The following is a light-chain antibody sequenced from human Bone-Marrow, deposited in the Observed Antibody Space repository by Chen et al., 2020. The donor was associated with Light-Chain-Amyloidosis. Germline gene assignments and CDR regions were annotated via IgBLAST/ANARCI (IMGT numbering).Light chain of an antibody. CDR1: SSDVGYYNY. CDR3: SSYTSSSLPYV. V-gene: IGLV2-14*01. Sequence: QSALTQPASVSGSPGQSITISCTRTSSDVGYYNYVSWYKQYPGKAPKLVMSEVNKRPSGVSNRFSGSKSGNTASLTISRLQAEDEADYYCSSYTSSSLPYVFGTGTKVTVL. J-gene: IGLJ1*01. CDR2: EVN.